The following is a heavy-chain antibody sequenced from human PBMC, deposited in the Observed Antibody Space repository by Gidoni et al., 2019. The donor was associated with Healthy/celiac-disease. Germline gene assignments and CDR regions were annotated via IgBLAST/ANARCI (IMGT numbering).Heavy chain of an antibody. CDR3: ARVVPPSGYDNHNWFDP. CDR2: IYYSGST. Sequence: QLQLQESCPGLVKPSETLSLTCTVSGCSISSISYYWGWIRQPPGKGLEWIGSIYYSGSTYYNPSIKSRVTISVDTSKNQFSLKLSSVTAADTAVYYCARVVPPSGYDNHNWFDPWGQGTLVTVSS. V-gene: IGHV4-39*07. CDR1: GCSISSISYY. J-gene: IGHJ5*02. D-gene: IGHD5-12*01.